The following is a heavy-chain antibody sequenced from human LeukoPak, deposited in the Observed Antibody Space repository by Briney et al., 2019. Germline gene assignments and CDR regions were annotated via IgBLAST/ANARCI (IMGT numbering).Heavy chain of an antibody. D-gene: IGHD2-15*01. J-gene: IGHJ4*02. CDR1: GFTFSSYG. V-gene: IGHV4-59*10. CDR3: ARSRRGGSSSDYFDY. CDR2: IYTSGST. Sequence: GTLRLSCAASGFTFSSYGMSWVRQAPGKGLEWIGRIYTSGSTNYNPSLKSRVTMSVDTSKNQFSLKLSSVTAADTAVYYCARSRRGGSSSDYFDYWGQGTLVTVSS.